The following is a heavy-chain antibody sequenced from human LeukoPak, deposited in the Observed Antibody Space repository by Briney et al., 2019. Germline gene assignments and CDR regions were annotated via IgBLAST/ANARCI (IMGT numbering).Heavy chain of an antibody. J-gene: IGHJ3*02. CDR3: ARGGSVAFDAFDI. Sequence: ASVKVSCKASGYTFTSYDINWVRQATGQGLEWMGWMNPNSGGTNYAQKFQGWVTMTRDTSISTAYMELSRLRSDDTAVYYCARGGSVAFDAFDIWGQGTMVTVSS. CDR1: GYTFTSYD. D-gene: IGHD3-10*01. CDR2: MNPNSGGT. V-gene: IGHV1-2*04.